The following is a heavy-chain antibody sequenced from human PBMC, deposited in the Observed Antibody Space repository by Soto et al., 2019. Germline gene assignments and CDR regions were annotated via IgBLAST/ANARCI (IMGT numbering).Heavy chain of an antibody. CDR3: FRGGVTSRTFDY. D-gene: IGHD3-16*01. CDR1: EYIIKNYW. Sequence: PGESLKISCKASEYIIKNYWIGWLRQMPGQGLEWMGIIFPDDSDTRYSPSFQGHVTISVDKSISTAYVQWSSLKASDSAIYYCFRGGVTSRTFDYWGQGTLVTVSS. V-gene: IGHV5-51*01. CDR2: IFPDDSDT. J-gene: IGHJ4*02.